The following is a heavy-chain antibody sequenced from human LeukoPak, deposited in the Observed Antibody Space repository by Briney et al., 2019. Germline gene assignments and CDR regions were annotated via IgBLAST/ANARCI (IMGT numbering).Heavy chain of an antibody. V-gene: IGHV1-69*05. Sequence: ASVKVSCKASGGTFSSYALSWVRQAPGQGLEWMGGIIPILGSSNYAQKFQGRVTITTDESTSIVYMELSSLSSEDTAVYYCARASGSGYYWFQNGGQGTLVTVS. CDR3: ARASGSGYYWFQN. D-gene: IGHD3-22*01. CDR2: IIPILGSS. J-gene: IGHJ1*01. CDR1: GGTFSSYA.